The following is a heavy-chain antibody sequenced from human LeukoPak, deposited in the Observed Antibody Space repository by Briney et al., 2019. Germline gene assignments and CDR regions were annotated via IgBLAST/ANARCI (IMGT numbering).Heavy chain of an antibody. D-gene: IGHD3-22*01. CDR3: ARHPHYYDSSGFYSHFDY. V-gene: IGHV4-59*08. CDR1: GGSISSYY. J-gene: IGHJ4*02. Sequence: PSETLSLTCTVSGGSISSYYWSWIRQPPGKELEWIGYIYYSGSSNYNPSLKSRVTISVDTSKNQFSLKLSSVTAADTAVYYCARHPHYYDSSGFYSHFDYWGQGTLVTVSS. CDR2: IYYSGSS.